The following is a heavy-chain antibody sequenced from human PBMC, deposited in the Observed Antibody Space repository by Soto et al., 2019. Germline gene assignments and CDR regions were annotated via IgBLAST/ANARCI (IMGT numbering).Heavy chain of an antibody. CDR3: AKNPGYYYDSTGYHFDY. Sequence: GGSLRLSCEASGFTFSEYYMSWIRLAPGKGLEWVSYISGSSTYINYAESVKGRFTISRDNAKNSLYLQMNSLRAEDTAVYYCAKNPGYYYDSTGYHFDYWGQGTLVTVSS. V-gene: IGHV3-11*03. CDR2: ISGSSTYI. J-gene: IGHJ4*02. CDR1: GFTFSEYY. D-gene: IGHD3-22*01.